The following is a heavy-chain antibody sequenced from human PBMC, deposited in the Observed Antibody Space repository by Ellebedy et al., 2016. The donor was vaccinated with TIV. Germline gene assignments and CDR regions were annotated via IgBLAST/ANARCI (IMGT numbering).Heavy chain of an antibody. Sequence: PGGSLRLSCAAFGFTFTSYGLHWVRQAPGKGLEWVAFVSYNGFNTYYRDSVRGRFSISRDNAKDTLYLQMSSLRHEDTDVYHCGRGKGYDFGEEWGQGTLVSVSS. J-gene: IGHJ4*02. D-gene: IGHD4-17*01. CDR3: GRGKGYDFGEE. CDR2: VSYNGFNT. V-gene: IGHV3-30*03. CDR1: GFTFTSYG.